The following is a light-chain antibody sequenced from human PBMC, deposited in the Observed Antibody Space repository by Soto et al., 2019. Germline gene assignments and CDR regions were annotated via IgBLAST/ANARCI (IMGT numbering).Light chain of an antibody. CDR1: QGISNY. J-gene: IGKJ4*01. V-gene: IGKV1-27*01. Sequence: DIQMTQSPSSLSASVGDRVTITCRASQGISNYLAWYQQKPGKVPKLLIYGASTLQSGVPSRFSGSGSGTVFTLTISSLQPEDVATYYCQKYNSASLLTFGGGTKVEIK. CDR2: GAS. CDR3: QKYNSASLLT.